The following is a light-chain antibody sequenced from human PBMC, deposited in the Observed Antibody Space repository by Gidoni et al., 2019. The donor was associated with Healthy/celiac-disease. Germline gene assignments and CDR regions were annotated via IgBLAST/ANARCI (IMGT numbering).Light chain of an antibody. Sequence: EIVLTQSPGTLSLSPGERATLSCRASQSVSSSYLAWYQQKPSQAPRRLIYGASSTATGIPDRFSGSGSGTDFTLTISRLEPEDFAVYYCQQYGSSPPYTFGQGTKLEIK. CDR3: QQYGSSPPYT. CDR2: GAS. J-gene: IGKJ2*01. CDR1: QSVSSSY. V-gene: IGKV3-20*01.